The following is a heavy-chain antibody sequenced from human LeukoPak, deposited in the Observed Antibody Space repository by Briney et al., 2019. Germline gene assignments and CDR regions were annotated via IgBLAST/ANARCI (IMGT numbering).Heavy chain of an antibody. Sequence: SETLSLTCTFSGGPISSSGDFWGWIRQPPGKGLEYIASIHQSGRTYYNPSLKSRVTMSVDTSKNQFSLKLTSVTAADTAVYYCATVISGWYNVCGQGTMVIVSS. V-gene: IGHV4-39*01. CDR1: GGPISSSGDF. J-gene: IGHJ3*01. CDR3: ATVISGWYNV. D-gene: IGHD6-19*01. CDR2: IHQSGRT.